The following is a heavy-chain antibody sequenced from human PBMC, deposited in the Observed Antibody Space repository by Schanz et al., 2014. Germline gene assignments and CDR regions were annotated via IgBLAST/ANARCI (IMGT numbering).Heavy chain of an antibody. V-gene: IGHV3-30*04. CDR1: GFTFSNFA. D-gene: IGHD6-13*01. CDR3: ARDRQQLVGRIGYYYGMDV. J-gene: IGHJ6*02. CDR2: ISYDGSHK. Sequence: QVQLVESGGGVVQPGRSLRLSCAASGFTFSNFAIHWVRQAPGKGLEWVAVISYDGSHKDYADSVKGRFTISRDNSKNTLYLQMNSLRAEDTAVYYCARDRQQLVGRIGYYYGMDVWGQGTTVTVPS.